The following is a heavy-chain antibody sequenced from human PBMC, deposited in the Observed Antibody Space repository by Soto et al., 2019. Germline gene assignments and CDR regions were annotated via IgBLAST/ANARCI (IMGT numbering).Heavy chain of an antibody. D-gene: IGHD5-12*01. Sequence: QVQLVESGGGVVQPGRSLRLSCAASGFTFSNYGMNWVRQAPGKGLEWVAVIWYDGSNKYYADSVKGRFTISRDNSKNTLYLQMNSQRAEDRAVYNCARLGLELYYYAMDVWGQGTTVTVSS. V-gene: IGHV3-33*01. CDR3: ARLGLELYYYAMDV. CDR1: GFTFSNYG. CDR2: IWYDGSNK. J-gene: IGHJ6*02.